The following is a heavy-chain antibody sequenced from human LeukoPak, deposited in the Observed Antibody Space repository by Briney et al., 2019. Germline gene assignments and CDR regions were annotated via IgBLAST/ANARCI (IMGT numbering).Heavy chain of an antibody. V-gene: IGHV6-1*01. D-gene: IGHD3-3*01. CDR3: AREEALEWLLYWFDP. Sequence: SQSVSLTCATSGDSVSSNSAPWNWNTQSPARALEWLRNTYYSCKCYNDYAVSGKSRITINPDTSQNQFSLQLNYVTPEDTAVYYCAREEALEWLLYWFDPWGQGTLVTVSS. J-gene: IGHJ5*02. CDR2: TYYSCKCYN. CDR1: GDSVSSNSAP.